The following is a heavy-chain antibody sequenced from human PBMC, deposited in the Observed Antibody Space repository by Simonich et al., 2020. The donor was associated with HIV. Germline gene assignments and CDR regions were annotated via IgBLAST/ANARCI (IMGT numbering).Heavy chain of an antibody. CDR2: VWYSRKNK. CDR1: GFTFSNYG. CDR3: AGGAHTYYYGSGRDY. Sequence: QVQLVESGGGVVQPGRSLRLSCAASGFTFSNYGMHWVRQAPGKGLGWVAVVWYSRKNKYFADSVKGRFTISRDNSKNTLYLQMKTLRAEDTACYYCAGGAHTYYYGSGRDYWGQGTLVTVSS. D-gene: IGHD3-10*01. V-gene: IGHV3-33*01. J-gene: IGHJ4*02.